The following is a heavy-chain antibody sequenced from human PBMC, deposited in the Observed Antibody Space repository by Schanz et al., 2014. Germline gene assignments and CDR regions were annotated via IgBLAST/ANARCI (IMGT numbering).Heavy chain of an antibody. J-gene: IGHJ3*02. Sequence: EVHLLESGGGLVPPGGSLRLSCAASGFTFSSYSMNWVRQAPGKGLEWVSYVSRSTPDIYYAESVKGRFTISRDNAKNSLYLQMNGLRAEDTAVYYCARVALPGYSSPRDAFDIWGQGTMVTVSS. CDR3: ARVALPGYSSPRDAFDI. V-gene: IGHV3-48*04. CDR1: GFTFSSYS. D-gene: IGHD5-18*01. CDR2: VSRSTPDI.